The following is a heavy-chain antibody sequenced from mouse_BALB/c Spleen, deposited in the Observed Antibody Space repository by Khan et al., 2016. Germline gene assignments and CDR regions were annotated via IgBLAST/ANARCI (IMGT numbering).Heavy chain of an antibody. D-gene: IGHD1-1*01. CDR2: INPSTGYT. V-gene: IGHV1-7*01. CDR1: GYTFTSYW. CDR3: ARRFVTTVVFDY. J-gene: IGHJ2*01. Sequence: QVQLQQSGAELAKPGASVKMSCKASGYTFTSYWMHWVKQRPGQGLEWIGYINPSTGYTEYNQKFKDKATLTADKSSSTAYMQLSSLTSEDSAVXYCARRFVTTVVFDYWGQGTTLTVSS.